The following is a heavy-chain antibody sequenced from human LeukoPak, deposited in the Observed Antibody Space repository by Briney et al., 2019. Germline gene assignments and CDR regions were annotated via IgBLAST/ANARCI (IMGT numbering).Heavy chain of an antibody. D-gene: IGHD1-26*01. Sequence: GGSLRLSCAASGFALSSYSMKWVRQAPGKGLEWVSAISGSGGSTYYADSVKGRFTISRDNSKNTLYLQMNSLRAEDTAVYYCAKRTIVGATDYMDVWGKGTTVTVSS. CDR3: AKRTIVGATDYMDV. CDR2: ISGSGGST. CDR1: GFALSSYS. J-gene: IGHJ6*03. V-gene: IGHV3-23*01.